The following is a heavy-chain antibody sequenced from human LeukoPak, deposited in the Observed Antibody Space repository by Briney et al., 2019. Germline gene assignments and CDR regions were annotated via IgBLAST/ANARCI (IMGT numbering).Heavy chain of an antibody. CDR1: GFIFSDYY. D-gene: IGHD1-26*01. J-gene: IGHJ4*02. CDR3: ARREGGFYSWGIAY. V-gene: IGHV3-11*04. CDR2: ITSSGSTT. Sequence: SGGSLRLSCAASGFIFSDYYMSWIRQAPGKGLEWLSYITSSGSTTYYADSVKGRFTISRDNAKNSLYLQMNSLRAEDTAAYYCARREGGFYSWGIAYWGQGTLVTVSS.